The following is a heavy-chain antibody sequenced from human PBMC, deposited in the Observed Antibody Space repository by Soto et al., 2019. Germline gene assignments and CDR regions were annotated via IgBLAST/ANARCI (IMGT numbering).Heavy chain of an antibody. Sequence: ASVKVSCKASGYTFTSYGISWVRQAPGQGLDWMGWISAYNGNTNYAQKLQGRVTMTTDTSTSTAYMELRSLRSDDTAVYYCAREALSITGTPSNWFDPWGQGTLVTVSS. V-gene: IGHV1-18*01. CDR1: GYTFTSYG. J-gene: IGHJ5*02. D-gene: IGHD1-7*01. CDR3: AREALSITGTPSNWFDP. CDR2: ISAYNGNT.